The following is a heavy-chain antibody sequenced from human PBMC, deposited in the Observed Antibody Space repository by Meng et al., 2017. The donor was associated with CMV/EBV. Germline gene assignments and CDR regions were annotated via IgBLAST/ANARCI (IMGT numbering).Heavy chain of an antibody. CDR3: ARHSEEFYDYVWGSYRVPGIFDY. Sequence: ASVKVSCKASGYTFTSYGISWVRQAPGQGLEWMGWISAYNGNTNYAQKLQGRVTMTTDTSTSTAYMELRSLRSDDTAVYYCARHSEEFYDYVWGSYRVPGIFDYWGQGTLVTVSS. V-gene: IGHV1-18*01. J-gene: IGHJ4*02. D-gene: IGHD3-16*02. CDR2: ISAYNGNT. CDR1: GYTFTSYG.